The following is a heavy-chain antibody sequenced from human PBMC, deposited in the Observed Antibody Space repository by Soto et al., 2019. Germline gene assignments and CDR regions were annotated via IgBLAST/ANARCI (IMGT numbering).Heavy chain of an antibody. Sequence: QVQLVQSGAEVKKPGSSVKVSRKASGGTFGSYAISWVRQAPGQGPEWMGGIIPITGTANYAQKLQGRVTITADESTSTASMQLSSLRSEDTAVYYCARSQGSTTSLEIYYYCYYGMDVWGQGTTVTVSS. V-gene: IGHV1-69*01. D-gene: IGHD2-2*01. J-gene: IGHJ6*02. CDR2: IIPITGTA. CDR1: GGTFGSYA. CDR3: ARSQGSTTSLEIYYYCYYGMDV.